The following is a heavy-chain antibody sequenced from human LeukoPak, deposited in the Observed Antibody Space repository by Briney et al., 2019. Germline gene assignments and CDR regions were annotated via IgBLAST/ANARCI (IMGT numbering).Heavy chain of an antibody. V-gene: IGHV4-59*01. CDR1: GGSISSYY. J-gene: IGHJ2*01. Sequence: SETLSLTCTVSGGSISSYYWSWIRQPPGKGLEWIGYIYYSGSTNYNPSLKSRVTISVDTSKNQFSLKLSSVTAADTAVYYCARDCSGTSCYARLGGRADYWYFDLWGRGTLVTVSS. CDR3: ARDCSGTSCYARLGGRADYWYFDL. D-gene: IGHD2-2*01. CDR2: IYYSGST.